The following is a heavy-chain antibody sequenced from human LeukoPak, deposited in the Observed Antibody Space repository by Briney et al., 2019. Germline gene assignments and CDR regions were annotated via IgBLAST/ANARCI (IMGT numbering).Heavy chain of an antibody. D-gene: IGHD3-22*01. Sequence: PSETRSLTCTVSGGSISSGGYYWSWIRQHPGKGLEWIGYIYYSGSTYYNPSLKSRVTISVDTSKNQFSLKLSSVTAADTAVYYCARARDSSGYYPWCDYWGQGTLVTVSS. J-gene: IGHJ4*02. V-gene: IGHV4-31*03. CDR1: GGSISSGGYY. CDR3: ARARDSSGYYPWCDY. CDR2: IYYSGST.